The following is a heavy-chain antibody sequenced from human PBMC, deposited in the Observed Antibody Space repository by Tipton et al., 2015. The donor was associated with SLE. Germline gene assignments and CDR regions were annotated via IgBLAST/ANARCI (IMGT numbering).Heavy chain of an antibody. Sequence: LRLSCTVSGGSISSYYWSWIRQPPGKGLEWIGYIYYSGSTNYNPSLKSRVTISVDTSKNQFSLKLSSVTAADTAVYYCARVGDYDFWSGYYPYYFDYWGQGTLVTVSS. CDR1: GGSISSYY. CDR3: ARVGDYDFWSGYYPYYFDY. D-gene: IGHD3-3*01. J-gene: IGHJ4*02. CDR2: IYYSGST. V-gene: IGHV4-59*01.